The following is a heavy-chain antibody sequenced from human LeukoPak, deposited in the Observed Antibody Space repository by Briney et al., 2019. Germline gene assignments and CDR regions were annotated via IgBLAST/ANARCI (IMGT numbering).Heavy chain of an antibody. CDR2: ISSSSSYI. CDR1: GFTFSSYS. CDR3: GRNNYYDSSGYYLAFDY. J-gene: IGHJ4*02. V-gene: IGHV3-21*01. D-gene: IGHD3-22*01. Sequence: NPGGSLRLSCAASGFTFSSYSMNWVRQAPGKGREWVSSISSSSSYIYYADSVKGRFTISRDNAKNSLYLKMKSLRAEDTPVYYCGRNNYYDSSGYYLAFDYWGQGTLVTVSS.